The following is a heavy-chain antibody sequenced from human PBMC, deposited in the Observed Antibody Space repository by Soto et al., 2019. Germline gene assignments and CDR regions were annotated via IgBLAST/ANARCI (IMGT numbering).Heavy chain of an antibody. CDR1: GYSLSSSY. CDR3: ARHRALNWFDP. J-gene: IGHJ5*02. V-gene: IGHV4-59*08. Sequence: PSETMCLTCTFAGYSLSSSYLILIRQPPGKGLEWIGYMYYSGSTSYNPSLNSRVTLSVDTSKNQFFLKLSFVTAADTAVYYCARHRALNWFDPWGQGTLVTVSS. CDR2: MYYSGST.